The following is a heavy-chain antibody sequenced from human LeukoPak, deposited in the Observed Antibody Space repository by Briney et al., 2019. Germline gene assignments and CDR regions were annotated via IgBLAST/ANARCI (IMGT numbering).Heavy chain of an antibody. D-gene: IGHD5-18*01. J-gene: IGHJ4*02. CDR1: GCTVTGYY. V-gene: IGHV1-2*02. CDR2: TNSNSWSS. Sequence: AAVNVSFKGSGCTVTGYYMHGVRQPPGQELDWMGLTNSNSWSSNYVQKFRGRVIINMHTSIRTVYVDVSRLRSHDTAVYYWTRGGPEGSGYSYGSHDYWGQGTLVTVSS. CDR3: TRGGPEGSGYSYGSHDY.